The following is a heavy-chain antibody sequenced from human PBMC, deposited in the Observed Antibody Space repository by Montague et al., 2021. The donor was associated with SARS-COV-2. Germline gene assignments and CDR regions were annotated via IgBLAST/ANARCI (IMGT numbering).Heavy chain of an antibody. CDR1: GGSITSSSYY. Sequence: SQTLSLTCSVSGGSITSSSYYWGWVRQSPDTGLEWIGNIYYSGSTYYNPSLKSRVTISVDTSKYQFSLKLSSVTAADTAVYYCVSLWKYGSGSHYAPWDYYNYGVDVWGQGTTVTVSS. V-gene: IGHV4-39*01. D-gene: IGHD3-10*01. CDR2: IYYSGST. J-gene: IGHJ6*02. CDR3: VSLWKYGSGSHYAPWDYYNYGVDV.